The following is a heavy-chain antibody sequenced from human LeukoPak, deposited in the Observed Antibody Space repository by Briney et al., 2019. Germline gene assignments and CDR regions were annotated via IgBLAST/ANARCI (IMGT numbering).Heavy chain of an antibody. CDR3: ARGRAADYYYMDV. J-gene: IGHJ6*03. CDR2: IIPIFGTA. CDR1: GGTFSSYA. V-gene: IGHV1-69*05. Sequence: SVKVSCKASGGTFSSYAISWVRQAPGQGLEWMGGIIPIFGTANYAQKFQGRVTITTYESTSTAYMELSSLRSEDTAVYYCARGRAADYYYMDVWGQGTTVTVSS.